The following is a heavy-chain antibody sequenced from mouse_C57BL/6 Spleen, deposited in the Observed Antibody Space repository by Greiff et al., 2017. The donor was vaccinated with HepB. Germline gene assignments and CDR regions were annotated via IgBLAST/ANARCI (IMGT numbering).Heavy chain of an antibody. D-gene: IGHD1-1*01. CDR3: ARMAPTVVDAMDY. V-gene: IGHV3-8*01. Sequence: EVMLVESGPGLAKPSQTLSLTCSVTGYSITSDYWNWIRKFPGNKLEYMGYISYSGSTYYNPSLKSRISITRDTSKNQYYLQLNSVTTEDTATYYCARMAPTVVDAMDYWGQGTSVTVSS. CDR1: GYSITSDY. J-gene: IGHJ4*01. CDR2: ISYSGST.